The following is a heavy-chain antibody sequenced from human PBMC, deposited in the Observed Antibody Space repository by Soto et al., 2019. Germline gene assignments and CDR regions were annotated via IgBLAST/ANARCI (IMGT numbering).Heavy chain of an antibody. CDR1: GGTFSSYA. Sequence: QVQLVQSGAEVKKPGSSVKVSCKASGGTFSSYAISWVRQAPGQGLEWMGGIIPIFGTANYAQKFQGRVTITADESTSTAYMKLTSLRSEDTAVYYGAGQMGVTDSNEHYYGMDVWGQGTMVTVSS. CDR2: IIPIFGTA. D-gene: IGHD1-20*01. V-gene: IGHV1-69*12. J-gene: IGHJ6*02. CDR3: AGQMGVTDSNEHYYGMDV.